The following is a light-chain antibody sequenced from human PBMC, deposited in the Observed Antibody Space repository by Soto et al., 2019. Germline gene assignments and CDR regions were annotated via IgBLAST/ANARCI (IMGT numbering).Light chain of an antibody. CDR2: DAS. J-gene: IGKJ5*01. CDR1: QSVSSY. Sequence: ETVLTQSPATLSLSPGERATLSCRASQSVSSYLAWYQQRPGQAPRLLIYDASNRATAIPARFSGSGSGTDFTLTISSLGPEDFAVYYCQQRRNSITFGQGTRLEIK. CDR3: QQRRNSIT. V-gene: IGKV3-11*01.